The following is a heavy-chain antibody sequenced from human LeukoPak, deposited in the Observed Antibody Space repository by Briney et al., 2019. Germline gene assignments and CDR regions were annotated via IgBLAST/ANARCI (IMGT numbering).Heavy chain of an antibody. CDR2: ISAYNGNT. D-gene: IGHD6-19*01. J-gene: IGHJ6*03. CDR1: GYTFTSYG. V-gene: IGHV1-18*01. Sequence: ASVKVSCKASGYTFTSYGISWVRQAPGQGLEWMGWISAYNGNTNYAQKLQGRVTMTTDTSTSTAYMELRSLRSDDTAVYYCARYSSSWVGYYYMDVWGKGTTVTVPS. CDR3: ARYSSSWVGYYYMDV.